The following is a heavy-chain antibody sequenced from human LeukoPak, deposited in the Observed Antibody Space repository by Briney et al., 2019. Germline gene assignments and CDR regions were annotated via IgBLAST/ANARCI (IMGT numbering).Heavy chain of an antibody. CDR3: STYSSSWYVFDY. J-gene: IGHJ4*02. CDR1: GFTFSNAC. D-gene: IGHD6-13*01. CDR2: IKRKSDGGTT. V-gene: IGHV3-15*01. Sequence: PGGSLRVSCAASGFTFSNACMSWVRQAPGKGLEWVGRIKRKSDGGTTEYAAPVKGRFSISRDDSKSMLYLEVNSLRTEDTAVYFCSTYSSSWYVFDYWGQGTLVTVSS.